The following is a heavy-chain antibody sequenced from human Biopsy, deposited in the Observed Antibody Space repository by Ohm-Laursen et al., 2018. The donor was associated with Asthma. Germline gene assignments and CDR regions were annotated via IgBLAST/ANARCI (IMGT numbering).Heavy chain of an antibody. CDR3: ALSQDSGFDDHSPSWFDP. D-gene: IGHD3-9*01. CDR2: IYWDDYN. V-gene: IGHV2-5*02. Sequence: TQTLTLTYSFSGFSLRTPGVGVGWIRQSPGKALEWLALIYWDDYNLFRPSLKRRLTITKDPSKNQVVLTMTKMDPVDSGTYYCALSQDSGFDDHSPSWFDPWGQGTLVTVSP. J-gene: IGHJ5*02. CDR1: GFSLRTPGVG.